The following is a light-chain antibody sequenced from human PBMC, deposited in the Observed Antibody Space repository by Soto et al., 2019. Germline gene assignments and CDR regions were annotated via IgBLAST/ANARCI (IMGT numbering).Light chain of an antibody. CDR3: QQYKSYLST. CDR2: KAS. J-gene: IGKJ2*01. CDR1: QTISSW. V-gene: IGKV1-5*03. Sequence: DIQMTQSPSTLSGSVGDRVTITCRASQTISSWLAWYQQKPGKAPKLLIYKASTLKSGVPSRFSGSGSGTEFTLTISSLQPDDFATYYCQQYKSYLSTFGQGTKVDIK.